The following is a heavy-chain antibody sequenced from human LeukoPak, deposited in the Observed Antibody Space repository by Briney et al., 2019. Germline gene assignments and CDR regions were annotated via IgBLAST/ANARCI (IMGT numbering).Heavy chain of an antibody. CDR2: ISADGKNK. J-gene: IGHJ4*02. Sequence: GGSLRLTCAASGFTFSSYSVSWVRQAPGKGLEWVAVISADGKNKNCADSVKGRFTISRDKSTLYLEMNNLKPEDTALYYCARDVGKDTITTEIAYWGQGTLVTVSS. D-gene: IGHD4-11*01. CDR3: ARDVGKDTITTEIAY. CDR1: GFTFSSYS. V-gene: IGHV3-30*04.